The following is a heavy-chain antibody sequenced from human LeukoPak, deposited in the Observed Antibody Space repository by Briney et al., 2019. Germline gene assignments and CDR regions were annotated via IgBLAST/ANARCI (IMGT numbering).Heavy chain of an antibody. CDR1: GGSISSSSYY. V-gene: IGHV4-39*01. CDR2: SYYSGST. D-gene: IGHD2-2*01. J-gene: IGHJ5*02. Sequence: SETLSLTCTVSGGSISSSSYYWGWIRQPPGKGLEWIGSSYYSGSTYYNPSLKSRVTISVDTSKNQFSLKLSSVTAADTAVYYCARYCSSTSCYGSYNWFDPWGQGTLVTVSS. CDR3: ARYCSSTSCYGSYNWFDP.